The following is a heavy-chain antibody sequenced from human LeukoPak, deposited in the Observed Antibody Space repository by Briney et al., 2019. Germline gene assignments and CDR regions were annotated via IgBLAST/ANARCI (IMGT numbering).Heavy chain of an antibody. J-gene: IGHJ4*02. Sequence: GGSLRLSCAASGFTFSSYAMSWVRQAPGKGLEWVSAISGSGGSTYYADSVKGRFTISRDNSKNTLYLQMNSLRAEDTAVYYRATDHSGWWVRAVGAPLVVDYWGQGTLVTVSS. CDR2: ISGSGGST. V-gene: IGHV3-23*01. CDR1: GFTFSSYA. CDR3: ATDHSGWWVRAVGAPLVVDY. D-gene: IGHD1-26*01.